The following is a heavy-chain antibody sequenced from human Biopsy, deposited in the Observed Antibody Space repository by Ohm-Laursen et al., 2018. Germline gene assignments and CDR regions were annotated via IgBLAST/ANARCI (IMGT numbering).Heavy chain of an antibody. CDR3: ARGSSYGYDFDY. V-gene: IGHV4-61*01. J-gene: IGHJ4*02. CDR2: IYSGGNT. D-gene: IGHD5-18*01. CDR1: GDSLTSGPEN. Sequence: SETLSLTCTVSGDSLTSGPENWSWIRQSPGQGLEYIGFIYSGGNTNYSPSLKNRVTTSVDTSKNQFSLKLSSVTAADTAVYFCARGSSYGYDFDYWGQGTLVAVSS.